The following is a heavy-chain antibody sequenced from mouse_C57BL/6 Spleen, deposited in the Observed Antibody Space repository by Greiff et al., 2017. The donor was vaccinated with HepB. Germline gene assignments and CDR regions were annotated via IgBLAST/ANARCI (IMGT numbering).Heavy chain of an antibody. Sequence: EVKLVESGGGLVKPGGSLKLSCAASGFTFSSYAMSWVRQTPEKRLEWVATISDGGSYTYYPDNVKGRFPISRDNAKNNLYLQMSHLKSEDTAMYYCARAGVLRGYFDYWGQGTTLTVSS. CDR2: ISDGGSYT. CDR1: GFTFSSYA. J-gene: IGHJ2*01. V-gene: IGHV5-4*03. CDR3: ARAGVLRGYFDY. D-gene: IGHD1-1*01.